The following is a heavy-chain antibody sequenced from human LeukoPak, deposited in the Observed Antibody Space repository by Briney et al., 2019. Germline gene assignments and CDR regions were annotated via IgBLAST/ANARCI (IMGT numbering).Heavy chain of an antibody. CDR2: IYWDDDK. Sequence: SGPTLVNPAQTLTLTCTFSGFSLSPSEVGVGWIRQPPGKALEWLARIYWDDDKRYRPSLKSRLTITKDTSKNQVLLTMTNMDPVDTATYYCAHRGTSGWYVKGIVYFDYWGQGALVTVSS. D-gene: IGHD6-19*01. J-gene: IGHJ4*02. V-gene: IGHV2-5*02. CDR3: AHRGTSGWYVKGIVYFDY. CDR1: GFSLSPSEVG.